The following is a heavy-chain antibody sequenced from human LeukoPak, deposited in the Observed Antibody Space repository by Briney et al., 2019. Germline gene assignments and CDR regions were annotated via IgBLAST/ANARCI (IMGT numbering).Heavy chain of an antibody. D-gene: IGHD2-8*01. V-gene: IGHV4-34*01. CDR2: INHSGST. J-gene: IGHJ3*02. CDR3: ARGGLMVYAVRVQNDVFDI. Sequence: PSETLSLTCTVSGDSISGYYWSWIRQPPGKGLEWIGEINHSGSTNYNPSLKSRVTISVDTSKNQFSLKLSSVTAADTAVYYCARGGLMVYAVRVQNDVFDIWGQGTMVTVSS. CDR1: GDSISGYY.